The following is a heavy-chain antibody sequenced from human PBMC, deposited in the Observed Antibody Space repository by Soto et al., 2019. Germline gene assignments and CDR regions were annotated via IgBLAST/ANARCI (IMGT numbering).Heavy chain of an antibody. D-gene: IGHD6-6*01. CDR2: IYSNGDT. Sequence: SLTCSVSSGSMNNGGYYWSWIRRLPGKGLEWIGYIYSNGDTYYNPSLKSRVTISVDTSKNQFSLNLTSVTAADTAVYYCARRGGSSSRYYYYALDVWGQGTTVTVSS. J-gene: IGHJ6*02. CDR1: SGSMNNGGYY. CDR3: ARRGGSSSRYYYYALDV. V-gene: IGHV4-31*03.